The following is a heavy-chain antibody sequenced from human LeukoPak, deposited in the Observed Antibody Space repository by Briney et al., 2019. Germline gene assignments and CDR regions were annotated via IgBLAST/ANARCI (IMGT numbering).Heavy chain of an antibody. CDR3: ARGFWSGYRYYYYYYMDV. Sequence: SETLSLXCTVSGGSISSSSYYWGWIRHPPGKGLEWIGSIYYSGSTYYNPSLKSRVTISVDTSKNQFSLKLSSVTAADTAVYYCARGFWSGYRYYYYYYMDVWGKGTTVTVSS. CDR2: IYYSGST. V-gene: IGHV4-39*01. J-gene: IGHJ6*03. CDR1: GGSISSSSYY. D-gene: IGHD3-3*01.